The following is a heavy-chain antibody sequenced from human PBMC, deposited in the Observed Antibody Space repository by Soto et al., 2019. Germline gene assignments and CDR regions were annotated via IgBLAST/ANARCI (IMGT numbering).Heavy chain of an antibody. Sequence: GGSLRLSCAASGFAFTRYSMNWVRQAPGKGLEWVSSISSTTNYIYYADSMKGRFTVSRDNAKNSVYLEMNSLSAEDTAVYYCARESEDLTSNFDYWGQGTLVTAPQ. CDR2: ISSTTNYI. CDR3: ARESEDLTSNFDY. J-gene: IGHJ4*02. V-gene: IGHV3-21*01. CDR1: GFAFTRYS.